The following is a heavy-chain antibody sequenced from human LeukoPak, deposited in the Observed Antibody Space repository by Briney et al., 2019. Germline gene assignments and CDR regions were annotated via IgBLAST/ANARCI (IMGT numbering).Heavy chain of an antibody. Sequence: GGSLRLSCAASGFTFSSYAMHWVRQAPGKGLEWVAVISYDGSNKYYADSVKGRFTISRDNSKNTLYLQMNSLRAEDTAVYYCAKDIGSGPYSGYGYFDYWGQGTLVTVSS. J-gene: IGHJ4*02. V-gene: IGHV3-30-3*01. CDR2: ISYDGSNK. CDR1: GFTFSSYA. D-gene: IGHD5-12*01. CDR3: AKDIGSGPYSGYGYFDY.